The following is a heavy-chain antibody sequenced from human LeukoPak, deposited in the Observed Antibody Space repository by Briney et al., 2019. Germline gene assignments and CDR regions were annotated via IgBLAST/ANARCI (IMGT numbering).Heavy chain of an antibody. CDR1: GGSISSGGYY. D-gene: IGHD2-21*01. Sequence: SQTLSLTCTVSGGSISSGGYYWSWIRQPPGKGLEWIGYIYHSGSTYYNPSLKSRVTISVDRSKNQFSLKLSSVTAADTAVYYCAREQDESYCGGDCYSYYYYYMDVWGKGTTVTVSS. V-gene: IGHV4-30-2*01. CDR3: AREQDESYCGGDCYSYYYYYMDV. CDR2: IYHSGST. J-gene: IGHJ6*03.